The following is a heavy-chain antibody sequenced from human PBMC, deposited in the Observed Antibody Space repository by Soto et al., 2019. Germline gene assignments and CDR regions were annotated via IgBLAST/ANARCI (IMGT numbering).Heavy chain of an antibody. CDR1: GYSFTSYW. J-gene: IGHJ4*02. CDR2: IDPSDSYT. D-gene: IGHD6-19*01. V-gene: IGHV5-10-1*03. CDR3: ARMGGVAVIPDY. Sequence: EVQLVQSGAEVKKPGESLRISCKGSGYSFTSYWISWVRQMPGKGLEWMGRIDPSDSYTNYSPSFQGHVTISADKSISTAYLQWRSLKASDTAMYYCARMGGVAVIPDYWGQGTLVTVSS.